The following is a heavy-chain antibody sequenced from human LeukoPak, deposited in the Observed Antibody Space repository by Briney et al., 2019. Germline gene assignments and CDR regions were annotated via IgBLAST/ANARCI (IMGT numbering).Heavy chain of an antibody. J-gene: IGHJ4*02. D-gene: IGHD3-9*01. V-gene: IGHV3-21*01. CDR3: ARGVVRYFDY. CDR1: GFTFSSYS. CDR2: ISSSSSYI. Sequence: GGSLRLSCAASGFTFSSYSMNWVRQAPGKGLEWVSSISSSSSYIYYADSVKGRFIISRDNAKNSLYLQMNSLRVEDTAVYYCARGVVRYFDYWGQGALVTVSS.